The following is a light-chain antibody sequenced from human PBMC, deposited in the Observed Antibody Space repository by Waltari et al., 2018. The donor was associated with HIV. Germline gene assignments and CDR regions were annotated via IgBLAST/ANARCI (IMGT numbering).Light chain of an antibody. V-gene: IGLV3-27*01. Sequence: SFELTQPSSVSVSPGQTARITCSGDILAKKYVRWLQQRPGQAPLLLIFKDNERPSGIPERCSGSSTGTSVTLTISGVQVEDEADYDCYSAANYIWVFGGGTRLTVL. CDR3: YSAANYIWV. CDR1: ILAKKY. J-gene: IGLJ3*02. CDR2: KDN.